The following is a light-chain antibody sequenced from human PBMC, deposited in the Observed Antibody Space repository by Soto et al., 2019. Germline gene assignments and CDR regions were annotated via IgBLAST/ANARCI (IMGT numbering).Light chain of an antibody. CDR1: QSVSNY. Sequence: DIVLTQSPATLSLSPGERATISCRASQSVSNYLAWYQQKPGKAPRLLIYDASNRATGIPARFSGSGSGTDFTLTISSLEPEDIAVYYCHQRNFWPFTFGQGTRLEIK. J-gene: IGKJ5*01. V-gene: IGKV3-11*01. CDR2: DAS. CDR3: HQRNFWPFT.